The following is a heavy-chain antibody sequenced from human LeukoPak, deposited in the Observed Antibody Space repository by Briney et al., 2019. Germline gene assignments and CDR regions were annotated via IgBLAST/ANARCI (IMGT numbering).Heavy chain of an antibody. J-gene: IGHJ6*02. CDR1: GFTFSSYG. V-gene: IGHV3-33*01. D-gene: IGHD6-25*01. CDR2: IWYDGSNK. Sequence: GRSLRLSCAASGFTFSSYGMHWVRQAPGKGLEWVAVIWYDGSNKYYADSVKGRFTISRDNSKNTLYLQMNSLRAEDTAVYYCARDLSREGAAAGMDVWGQGTTVTVSS. CDR3: ARDLSREGAAAGMDV.